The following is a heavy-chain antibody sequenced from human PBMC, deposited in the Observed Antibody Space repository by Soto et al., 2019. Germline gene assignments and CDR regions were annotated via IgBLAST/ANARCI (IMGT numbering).Heavy chain of an antibody. D-gene: IGHD5-12*01. J-gene: IGHJ4*02. V-gene: IGHV3-13*04. CDR1: GFTFSSYD. CDR2: IGTAGDT. CDR3: ARGRGYSGPFDY. Sequence: EVQLVESGGGLVQPGGSLRLSCAASGFTFSSYDMHWVRQATGKGLEWVSAIGTAGDTYYPGSVKGRFTISRENAKNSLYLQMNSLRAGDTAVYDCARGRGYSGPFDYWGQGTLVTVSS.